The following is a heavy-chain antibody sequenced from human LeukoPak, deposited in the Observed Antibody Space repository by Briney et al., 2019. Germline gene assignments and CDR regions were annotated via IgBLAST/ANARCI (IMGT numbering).Heavy chain of an antibody. J-gene: IGHJ5*02. D-gene: IGHD3-22*01. Sequence: GASVKVSCKASGYTFTSYGISWVRQAPGQGLEWMGRIIPILGIANYAQKFQGRVTITADKSTSTAYMELSSLRSEDTAVYYCARFGLPSYYYDSSGYDGFNWFDPWGQGTLVTVSS. CDR2: IIPILGIA. CDR3: ARFGLPSYYYDSSGYDGFNWFDP. V-gene: IGHV1-69*04. CDR1: GYTFTSYG.